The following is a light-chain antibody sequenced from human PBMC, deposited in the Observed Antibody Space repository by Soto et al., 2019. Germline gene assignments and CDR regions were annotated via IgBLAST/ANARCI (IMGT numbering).Light chain of an antibody. V-gene: IGLV1-51*01. CDR2: DDH. Sequence: QSVLTQPPSVSAAPGQRVSISCSGGSSNIGKNSVSWYQQLPATAPKLLIYDDHQRPSGIPDRFSASKSGTSATLDITGLQPADEADYYCATWDLTLSAGVRFGGGTQLTVL. CDR3: ATWDLTLSAGVR. J-gene: IGLJ2*01. CDR1: SSNIGKNS.